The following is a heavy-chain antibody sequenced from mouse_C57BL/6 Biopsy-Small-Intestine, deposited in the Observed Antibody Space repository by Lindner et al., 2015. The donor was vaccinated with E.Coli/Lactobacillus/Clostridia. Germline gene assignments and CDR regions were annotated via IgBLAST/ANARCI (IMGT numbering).Heavy chain of an antibody. CDR1: GYSITSGYD. J-gene: IGHJ4*01. D-gene: IGHD1-1*01. V-gene: IGHV3-1*01. CDR2: ISYSGST. Sequence: VQLQESGPGMVKPSQSLSLTCTVTGYSITSGYDWHWIRHFPGNKLEWMGYISYSGSTNYNPSLKGRISITHDTSKNHFFLKLNSVTTEDTATYYCARGGYYGSSYDYAMDYWGQGTSVTVSS. CDR3: ARGGYYGSSYDYAMDY.